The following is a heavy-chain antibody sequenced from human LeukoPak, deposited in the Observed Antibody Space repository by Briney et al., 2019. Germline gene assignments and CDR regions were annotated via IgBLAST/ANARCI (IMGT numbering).Heavy chain of an antibody. Sequence: PSETLSLTCAVYGGSFSGYYWSWIRQPPGKGLEWIGEINHSGSTNYNPSLKSRVTISVDTSKNQFSLKLSSVTAADTAVYYCARGRGMATMGAYFDYWGQGTLVTVPS. V-gene: IGHV4-34*01. CDR1: GGSFSGYY. CDR3: ARGRGMATMGAYFDY. D-gene: IGHD5-12*01. J-gene: IGHJ4*02. CDR2: INHSGST.